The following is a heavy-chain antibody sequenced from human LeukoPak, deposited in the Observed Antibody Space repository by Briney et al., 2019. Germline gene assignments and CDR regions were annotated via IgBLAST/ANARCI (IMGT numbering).Heavy chain of an antibody. J-gene: IGHJ3*02. Sequence: ASVTVSCKASGYTFTSYGISWVRQPPGQGREWMGWISAYNGNTNYSQKLQGRVTMTTDTSTSTAYMELRSLRSDDTAVYYCAREFNILTGYYYVGAFDIWGEGTMVTVSS. D-gene: IGHD3-9*01. CDR3: AREFNILTGYYYVGAFDI. CDR2: ISAYNGNT. CDR1: GYTFTSYG. V-gene: IGHV1-18*04.